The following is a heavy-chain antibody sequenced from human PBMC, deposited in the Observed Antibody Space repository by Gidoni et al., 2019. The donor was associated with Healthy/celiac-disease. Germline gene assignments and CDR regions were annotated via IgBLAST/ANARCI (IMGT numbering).Heavy chain of an antibody. J-gene: IGHJ4*02. CDR3: ARGRAVAGSFDY. CDR1: GFTFSSYE. D-gene: IGHD6-19*01. Sequence: EVQLVESGGGLVQPGGSLRLSCAASGFTFSSYEMNWVRQAPGKGLEWVSYISSSGSTIYYADSVKGRFTISRDNAKNSLYLQMNSLRAEDTAVYYCARGRAVAGSFDYWGQGTLVTVSS. CDR2: ISSSGSTI. V-gene: IGHV3-48*03.